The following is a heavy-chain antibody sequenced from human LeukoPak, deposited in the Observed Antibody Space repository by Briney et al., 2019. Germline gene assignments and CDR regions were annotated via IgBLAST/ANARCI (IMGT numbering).Heavy chain of an antibody. CDR2: ISAYNGNT. D-gene: IGHD1-26*01. CDR1: GYTFTGYY. CDR3: ARDQMGATGFYYYYYGMDV. J-gene: IGHJ6*02. V-gene: IGHV1-18*04. Sequence: ASVKVSCKASGYTFTGYYMHWLRQAPGQGLEWMGWISAYNGNTNYAQKLQGRVTMTTDTSTSTAYMELRSLRSDDTAVYYCARDQMGATGFYYYYYGMDVWGQGTTVTVSS.